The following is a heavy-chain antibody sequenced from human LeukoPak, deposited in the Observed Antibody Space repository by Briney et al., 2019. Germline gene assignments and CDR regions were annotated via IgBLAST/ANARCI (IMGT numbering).Heavy chain of an antibody. V-gene: IGHV1-18*04. J-gene: IGHJ4*02. CDR1: GYTFTSYY. CDR2: ISGYNAKT. Sequence: ASVKVSCKTSGYTFTSYYVSWVRQAPGQGLEWMGWISGYNAKTKYVQKFQGRITMTIDTSTTTAYMELRSLTSDDTAVYYCARVRDYYASSDYSDYWGQGTLVTVSP. CDR3: ARVRDYYASSDYSDY. D-gene: IGHD3-22*01.